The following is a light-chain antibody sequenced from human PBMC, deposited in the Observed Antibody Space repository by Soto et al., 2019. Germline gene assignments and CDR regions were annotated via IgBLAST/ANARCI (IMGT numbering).Light chain of an antibody. CDR2: DVS. CDR1: SSDVGGYNF. J-gene: IGLJ1*01. CDR3: SSYTSSTTDV. V-gene: IGLV2-14*01. Sequence: QSALTQPASVSGSPGQSITISCTGTSSDVGGYNFVSWYQQHPGKAPKLMIYDVSHRPSGISNRFSGSKSGNTASLTISGLQAQDEAEYYCSSYTSSTTDVFGTGTKVTVL.